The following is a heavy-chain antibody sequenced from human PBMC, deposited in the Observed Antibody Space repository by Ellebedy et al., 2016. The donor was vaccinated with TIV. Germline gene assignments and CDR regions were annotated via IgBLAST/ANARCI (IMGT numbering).Heavy chain of an antibody. Sequence: SETLSLTXTVSGGSISSSSYYWGWIRQPPGKGLEWIGSIYYSGSTYYNPSLKSRVTISVDMSKNQFSLKLSSVTAADTAVYYCARRGFSYGSYFDYWGQGTLVTVSS. J-gene: IGHJ4*02. CDR1: GGSISSSSYY. CDR2: IYYSGST. CDR3: ARRGFSYGSYFDY. D-gene: IGHD5-18*01. V-gene: IGHV4-39*01.